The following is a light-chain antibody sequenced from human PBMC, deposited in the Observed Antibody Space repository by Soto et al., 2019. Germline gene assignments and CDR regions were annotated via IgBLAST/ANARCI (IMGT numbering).Light chain of an antibody. Sequence: EILLTQSPTTRSSSPGQRATLSCTASQRGSRLLRWYQQKPGQASTLLIFDASNRATGIPARFSGSGSGTDFTLTTTSLETEDFAVYYCQQRSIWQLTFGQGTRLAIK. CDR1: QRGSRL. V-gene: IGKV3-11*01. CDR3: QQRSIWQLT. CDR2: DAS. J-gene: IGKJ5*01.